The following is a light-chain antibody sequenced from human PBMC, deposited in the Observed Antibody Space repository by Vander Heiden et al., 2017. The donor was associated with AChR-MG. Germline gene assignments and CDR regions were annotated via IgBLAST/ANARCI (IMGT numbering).Light chain of an antibody. CDR3: CSYAGSNTFVL. J-gene: IGLJ2*01. CDR1: SSDLGSYNL. V-gene: IGLV2-23*02. CDR2: EVD. Sequence: QSALTQPASVSGSPGQTVTVSCTGTSSDLGSYNLVSWYQHHPSKAPKLIVYEVDKRPSGVFNRFSGSKSGSTASLTISGLQAEDEADYYCCSYAGSNTFVLFGGGTKVTVL.